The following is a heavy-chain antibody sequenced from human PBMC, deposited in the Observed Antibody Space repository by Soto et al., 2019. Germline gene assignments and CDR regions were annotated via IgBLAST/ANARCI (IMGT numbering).Heavy chain of an antibody. CDR1: GFSVRNYA. Sequence: EVQLLESGGGLVQPGGSLRLSCAASGFSVRNYAMSWVRQAPGKGLEWISTLTGSSSKIYYADFVKGRFAISRDNSRNTLYLQMNILTAEDTAVYYCANGRATYGLMTHDYWGQGTLVTVS. J-gene: IGHJ4*02. CDR3: ANGRATYGLMTHDY. CDR2: LTGSSSKI. V-gene: IGHV3-23*01. D-gene: IGHD3-10*01.